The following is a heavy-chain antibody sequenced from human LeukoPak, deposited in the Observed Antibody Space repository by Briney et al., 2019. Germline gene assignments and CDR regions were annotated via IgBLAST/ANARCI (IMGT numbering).Heavy chain of an antibody. CDR1: GVSISSSNW. CDR3: AREGKDSSGYPWFDY. J-gene: IGHJ4*02. D-gene: IGHD3-22*01. Sequence: PSETLSLTCAVSGVSISSSNWWSWVRQAPGKGLEWVSVIYSGGSTCYADSVKGRFTISRDNSKNTLYLQMNSLRAEDTAVYYCAREGKDSSGYPWFDYWGQGTLVTVSS. CDR2: IYSGGST. V-gene: IGHV3-53*01.